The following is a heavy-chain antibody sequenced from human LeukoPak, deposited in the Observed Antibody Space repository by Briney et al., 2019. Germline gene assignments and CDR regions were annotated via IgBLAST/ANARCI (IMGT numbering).Heavy chain of an antibody. CDR2: MNPNSGNT. Sequence: GASVKVSCKASGYTFTSYDINWVRQATGQGLEWMGWMNPNSGNTGYAQKFQGRVTMTRNTSISTAYMELSSLRSEDTAVYYCARVRWELLLGFWFDPWGQGTLVTVSS. CDR1: GYTFTSYD. J-gene: IGHJ5*02. CDR3: ARVRWELLLGFWFDP. V-gene: IGHV1-8*01. D-gene: IGHD1-26*01.